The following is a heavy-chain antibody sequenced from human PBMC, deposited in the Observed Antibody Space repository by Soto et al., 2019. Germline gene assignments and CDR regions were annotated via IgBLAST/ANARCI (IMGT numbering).Heavy chain of an antibody. CDR1: GGTFSSYV. J-gene: IGHJ6*02. V-gene: IGHV1-69*01. CDR3: AREELPIYYYGMDV. Sequence: QVHLEQSGAEVKKPGSSVKVSCKFSGGTFSSYVIIWVRQAPGQGLEWMGGIIPVSGTANYAQKFHGRVTISADAATNTAYMELSRLRSDDTAVYYCAREELPIYYYGMDVWGQGTTVTVSS. CDR2: IIPVSGTA. D-gene: IGHD1-7*01.